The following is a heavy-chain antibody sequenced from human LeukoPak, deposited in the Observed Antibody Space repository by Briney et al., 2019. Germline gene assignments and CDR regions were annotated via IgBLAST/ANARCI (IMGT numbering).Heavy chain of an antibody. Sequence: GGSLRLSCAASGFTFYNYAMSWVRQAPGKGLEWVSAISGSGGSTYYADSVKGRFTISRDNSKNTLYLQMNSLRAEDTAVYYCAKGYCSSTSCYYFDYWGQGTLVTVSP. D-gene: IGHD2-2*01. J-gene: IGHJ4*02. CDR1: GFTFYNYA. V-gene: IGHV3-23*01. CDR2: ISGSGGST. CDR3: AKGYCSSTSCYYFDY.